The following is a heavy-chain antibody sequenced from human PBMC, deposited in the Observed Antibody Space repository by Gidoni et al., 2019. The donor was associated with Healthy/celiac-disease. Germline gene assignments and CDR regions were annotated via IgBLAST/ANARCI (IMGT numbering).Heavy chain of an antibody. D-gene: IGHD1-26*01. CDR1: GGSISSYY. V-gene: IGHV4-59*01. J-gene: IGHJ4*02. CDR2: IYYSGST. Sequence: QVQLQESGPGLVTPSETLSLTCPVSGGSISSYYWSWIRQPPGKGLEWIEYIYYSGSTNYNPSLKSRVTISVDTSKNQFSLKLSSVTAADTAVYYCARGTVGGFDYWGQGTLATVSS. CDR3: ARGTVGGFDY.